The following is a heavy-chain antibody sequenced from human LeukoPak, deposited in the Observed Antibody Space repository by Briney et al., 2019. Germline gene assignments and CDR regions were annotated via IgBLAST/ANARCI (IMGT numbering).Heavy chain of an antibody. Sequence: SQTLSLTCTVSGGSISSGGNYWNWIRQNPGKGLEWIGYINYSGSTYYNPSLKSRVTISVDTSKNQFSLKLSSVTAADTAVYYCARNELISSNYYYYGMDVWGQGTTVTVSS. V-gene: IGHV4-31*03. J-gene: IGHJ6*02. CDR1: GGSISSGGNY. CDR3: ARNELISSNYYYYGMDV. CDR2: INYSGST.